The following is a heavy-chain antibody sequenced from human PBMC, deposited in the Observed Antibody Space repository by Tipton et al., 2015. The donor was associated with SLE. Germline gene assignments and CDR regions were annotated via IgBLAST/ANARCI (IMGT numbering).Heavy chain of an antibody. CDR1: GYTFSGYY. J-gene: IGHJ4*02. V-gene: IGHV1-2*04. CDR3: ARDVNCSGGSCYHYFDY. Sequence: VQLVQSGAEVKKPGASVKVSCKASGYTFSGYYMHWVRQAPGQGLEWMGWINPNSGGTNYAQKFQGWVTMTRDTSISTAYMELSRLRSDDTAVYYCARDVNCSGGSCYHYFDYWGQGTLVTVSS. CDR2: INPNSGGT. D-gene: IGHD2-15*01.